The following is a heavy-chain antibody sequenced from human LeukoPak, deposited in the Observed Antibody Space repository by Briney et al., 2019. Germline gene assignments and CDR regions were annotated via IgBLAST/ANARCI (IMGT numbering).Heavy chain of an antibody. D-gene: IGHD6-19*01. CDR2: IANDGRT. V-gene: IGHV3-53*01. Sequence: GGSLRLSCAASGFTVSSNYMSWVRQAPGKELECVSVIANDGRTYYANSVKGRFTISRDISKNMVYLQMNSLRADDTAVYYCARDDTSGGYYEFGYWGQGTLVTVSS. CDR3: ARDDTSGGYYEFGY. CDR1: GFTVSSNY. J-gene: IGHJ4*02.